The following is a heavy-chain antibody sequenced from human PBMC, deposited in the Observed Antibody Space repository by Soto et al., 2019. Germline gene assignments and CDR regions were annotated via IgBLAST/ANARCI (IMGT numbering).Heavy chain of an antibody. J-gene: IGHJ4*02. D-gene: IGHD3-10*01. Sequence: GGFLRLSCAASGFTFSSSVMSWVRQAPGKGLEWVSAIGGRGTAYYADSVKGRFTISRDNSKNTLNLQMNSLGAEDTAVYYCAKTGPYYFDFWGQGTLVTVSS. V-gene: IGHV3-23*01. CDR1: GFTFSSSV. CDR2: IGGRGTA. CDR3: AKTGPYYFDF.